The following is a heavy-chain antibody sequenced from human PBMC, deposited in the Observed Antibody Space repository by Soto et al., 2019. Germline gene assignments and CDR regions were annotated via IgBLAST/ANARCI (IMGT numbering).Heavy chain of an antibody. CDR3: ARGARLGYCISTRCYIYGMDV. V-gene: IGHV3-74*01. CDR1: GFTFSDYW. Sequence: EVQLVESGGGLVQPGGSLRLSCAASGFTFSDYWMHWVRQAPGKGLVWVSRMNSDGSRTNYADSEKGRFTISRDNAQNTLYLQMNSLGAEDTAVYYCARGARLGYCISTRCYIYGMDVWGQGTTVTVSS. D-gene: IGHD2-2*01. J-gene: IGHJ6*02. CDR2: MNSDGSRT.